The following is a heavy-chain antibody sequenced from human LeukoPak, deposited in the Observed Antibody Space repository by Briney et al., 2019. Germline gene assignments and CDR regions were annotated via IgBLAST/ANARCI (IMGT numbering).Heavy chain of an antibody. CDR1: GGSISSSSYY. V-gene: IGHV4-39*01. D-gene: IGHD2-21*01. J-gene: IGHJ4*02. CDR2: IYYSGST. CDR3: ASRGIPYTYIGVY. Sequence: KPSETLSLTCTVSGGSISSSSYYWGWIRQPPGKGLEWIGSIYYSGSTYYNPSLKSRVTISVDTSKNQFSLKLSSVTAADTAVYYCASRGIPYTYIGVYWGQGTLVTVSS.